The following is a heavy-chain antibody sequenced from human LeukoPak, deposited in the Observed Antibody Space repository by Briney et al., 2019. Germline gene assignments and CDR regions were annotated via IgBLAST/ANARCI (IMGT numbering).Heavy chain of an antibody. V-gene: IGHV1-8*01. J-gene: IGHJ6*03. CDR3: ARVIIGTTEGRNKYYYYYYYMDV. CDR1: GYTFTSYD. CDR2: MNPNSGNT. D-gene: IGHD1-7*01. Sequence: GASVKVSCKASGYTFTSYDINWVRQATGQGLEWMGWMNPNSGNTGYAQKFQGRVTMTRNTSISTAYMELSSLRSEDTAVYYCARVIIGTTEGRNKYYYYYYYMDVWGKGTTVTVSS.